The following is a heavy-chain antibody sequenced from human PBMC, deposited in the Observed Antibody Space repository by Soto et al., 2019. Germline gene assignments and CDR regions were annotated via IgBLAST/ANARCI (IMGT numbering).Heavy chain of an antibody. V-gene: IGHV3-15*07. J-gene: IGHJ4*02. Sequence: GGSLRLSCAASGFTFSNAWMNWVRQAPGKGLEWVGRIKSKTDGGTTDYAAPVKGRFTISRDDSKNTLYLQMNSLKTEDTAVYYCTTEEAHYDILTGYYKGGDYWGQGTLVTVSS. D-gene: IGHD3-9*01. CDR3: TTEEAHYDILTGYYKGGDY. CDR1: GFTFSNAW. CDR2: IKSKTDGGTT.